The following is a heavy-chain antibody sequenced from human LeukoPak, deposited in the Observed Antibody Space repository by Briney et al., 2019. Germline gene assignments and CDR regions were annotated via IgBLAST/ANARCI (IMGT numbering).Heavy chain of an antibody. V-gene: IGHV3-21*01. CDR3: ARDSSGHHDAFDI. J-gene: IGHJ3*02. Sequence: GGSLRLSCAASRFTFSSYSMNWVRQAPGKGLEWVSYISNSSSYIYYADSVKGRFTISRDNAKNSLYLQMNSLRAEDTAVYYCARDSSGHHDAFDIWGQGTMVTVSS. CDR2: ISNSSSYI. CDR1: RFTFSSYS. D-gene: IGHD3-22*01.